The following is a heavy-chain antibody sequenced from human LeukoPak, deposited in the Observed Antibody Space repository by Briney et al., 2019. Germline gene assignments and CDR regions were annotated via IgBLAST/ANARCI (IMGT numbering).Heavy chain of an antibody. CDR2: ISSSSSSI. J-gene: IGHJ5*02. D-gene: IGHD3-3*01. Sequence: GGSLRLSCAASGFTFSSYSMNWVRQAPGKGLEWVSYISSSSSSISYADSVKGRFTISRDNAKNSLYLQMNSLRAEDTAVYYCARVGDLWSGYQIDPWGQGTLVTVSS. CDR3: ARVGDLWSGYQIDP. V-gene: IGHV3-48*04. CDR1: GFTFSSYS.